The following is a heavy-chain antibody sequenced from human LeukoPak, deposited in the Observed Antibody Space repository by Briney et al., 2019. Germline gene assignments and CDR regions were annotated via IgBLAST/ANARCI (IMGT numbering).Heavy chain of an antibody. J-gene: IGHJ6*03. V-gene: IGHV3-7*01. D-gene: IGHD1-1*01. CDR1: GFTFSSYW. CDR3: ARADRNYYYYYYMDV. Sequence: GGSLRLSCADSGFTFSSYWMSWVRQAPGKGLGWVANIKQDGSEKYYVDSVKGRFTISRDNSKNTLYLQMNSLRAEDTAVYYCARADRNYYYYYYMDVWGKGTTVTVSS. CDR2: IKQDGSEK.